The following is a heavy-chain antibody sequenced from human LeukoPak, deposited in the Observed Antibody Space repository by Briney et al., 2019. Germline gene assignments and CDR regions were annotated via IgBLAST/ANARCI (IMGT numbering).Heavy chain of an antibody. Sequence: SETLSLTCAVYGGSFSGYYWSWIRQPPGKGLEWIGEISHSGSTNYNPSLKSRVTISVDTSKNQFSLKLSSVTAADTAVYYCARGIVVVTAIPPDAFDIWGQGTMVTVSS. V-gene: IGHV4-34*01. CDR2: ISHSGST. J-gene: IGHJ3*02. CDR3: ARGIVVVTAIPPDAFDI. CDR1: GGSFSGYY. D-gene: IGHD2-21*02.